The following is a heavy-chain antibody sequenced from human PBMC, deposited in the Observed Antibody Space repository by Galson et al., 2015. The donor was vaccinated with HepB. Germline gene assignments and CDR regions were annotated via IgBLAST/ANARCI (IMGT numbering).Heavy chain of an antibody. CDR1: GFTFSNAW. Sequence: SLRLSCAASGFTFSNAWMSWVRQAPGKGLEWVGRIKSKTDGGTTDYAAPVKGRFTISRDDSKNTLYLQMNSLKTEDTAVYYCTTGGHYGYVWGNYYYGMDVWGQGTTVTVSS. CDR3: TTGGHYGYVWGNYYYGMDV. D-gene: IGHD3-16*01. CDR2: IKSKTDGGTT. J-gene: IGHJ6*02. V-gene: IGHV3-15*01.